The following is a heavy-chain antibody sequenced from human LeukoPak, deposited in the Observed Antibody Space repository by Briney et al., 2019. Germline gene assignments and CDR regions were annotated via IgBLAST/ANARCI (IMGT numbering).Heavy chain of an antibody. CDR2: IYYSGST. CDR3: ARHSEYQLTYGDYFDY. J-gene: IGHJ4*02. CDR1: GGSISSSSYD. Sequence: SETLSLTCTVSGGSISSSSYDWGWIRQPPGKGLEWIGSIYYSGSTYYNPSLKSRVTISVDTSKNQFSLKLSSVTAADTAVYYCARHSEYQLTYGDYFDYWGQGTLVTVSS. D-gene: IGHD2-2*01. V-gene: IGHV4-39*01.